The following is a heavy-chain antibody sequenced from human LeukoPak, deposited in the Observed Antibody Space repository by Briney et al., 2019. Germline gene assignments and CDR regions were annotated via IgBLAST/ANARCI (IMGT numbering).Heavy chain of an antibody. V-gene: IGHV4-34*01. CDR2: INHSGST. Sequence: SETLSLTCAVYGVSFSGYYWSWIRQPPGKGLEWIGEINHSGSTNYNPSLKSRVTISVDTSKNQFSLKLSSVTAADTAVYYCARQTTVTTSWFDPWGQGTLVTVSS. CDR1: GVSFSGYY. J-gene: IGHJ5*02. D-gene: IGHD4-11*01. CDR3: ARQTTVTTSWFDP.